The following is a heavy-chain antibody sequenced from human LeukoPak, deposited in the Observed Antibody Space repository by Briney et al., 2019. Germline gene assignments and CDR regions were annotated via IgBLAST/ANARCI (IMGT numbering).Heavy chain of an antibody. Sequence: PSQTLSLTCTVSGGSISSGSYYWSWIRQPAGKGLEWIGRIYTSGSTNYNPSLKSRVTISVDTSKTQFSLKLSSVTAADTAVYYCARDSYCGGDCYPDNAFDIWGQGTMVTVSS. CDR3: ARDSYCGGDCYPDNAFDI. J-gene: IGHJ3*02. CDR1: GGSISSGSYY. V-gene: IGHV4-61*02. D-gene: IGHD2-21*02. CDR2: IYTSGST.